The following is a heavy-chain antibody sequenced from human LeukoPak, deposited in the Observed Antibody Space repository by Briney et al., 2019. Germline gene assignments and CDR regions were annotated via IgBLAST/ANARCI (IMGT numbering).Heavy chain of an antibody. CDR1: GGSFSGYY. V-gene: IGHV4-34*01. J-gene: IGHJ6*02. CDR2: INHSGST. D-gene: IGHD3-3*01. Sequence: SETLSLTCAVYGGSFSGYYWSWIRQPPGKGLEWIGEINHSGSTNYNPSLKSRVTISVDTSKNQFSLKLSSVTAADTAVYYCARSQKLEGITILPHYGMDVWGQGTTVTVSS. CDR3: ARSQKLEGITILPHYGMDV.